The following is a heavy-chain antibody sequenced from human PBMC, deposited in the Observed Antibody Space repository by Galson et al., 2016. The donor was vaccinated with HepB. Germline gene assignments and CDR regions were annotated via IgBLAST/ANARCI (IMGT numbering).Heavy chain of an antibody. V-gene: IGHV6-1*01. CDR2: TYYRSKWNS. CDR1: GDSVSTNSVT. CDR3: ARGRNHAFDI. J-gene: IGHJ3*02. Sequence: CAISGDSVSTNSVTWNWLRQSPSRGLEWLRRTYYRSKWNSDYVLSVKSRITINSDTSKNQFSLQLNSVTPEDTAVYYCARGRNHAFDIWGQGTMVTVSP.